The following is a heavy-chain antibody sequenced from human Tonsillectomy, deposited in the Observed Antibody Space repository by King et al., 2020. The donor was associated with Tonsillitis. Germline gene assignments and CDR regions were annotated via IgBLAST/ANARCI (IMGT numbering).Heavy chain of an antibody. CDR2: ISYDGSNK. V-gene: IGHV3-30*18. J-gene: IGHJ6*02. D-gene: IGHD3-3*01. CDR3: AKYLFLVWLLPDYGMDV. Sequence: VQLVESGGGVVQPGRSLRLSCAASGFTFSSYGMHWVRQAPGKGLEWVAVISYDGSNKYYADSVKGRFTISRDNSKNTLYLQMNSLRAEDTAVYYCAKYLFLVWLLPDYGMDVWGQGTTVTVSS. CDR1: GFTFSSYG.